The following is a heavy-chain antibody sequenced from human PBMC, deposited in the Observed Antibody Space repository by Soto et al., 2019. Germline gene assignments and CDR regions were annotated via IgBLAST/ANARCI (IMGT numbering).Heavy chain of an antibody. J-gene: IGHJ5*02. V-gene: IGHV4-39*07. Sequence: SETLSLTCTVSGVSISDTNYYWGWIRQPPGKGLEWIGYIYHSGSTYYNPSLKSRVTISVDRSKNQFSLKLSSVTAADTAVYYCARVPSPWGQGTLVTVSS. CDR3: ARVPSP. CDR1: GVSISDTNYY. CDR2: IYHSGST.